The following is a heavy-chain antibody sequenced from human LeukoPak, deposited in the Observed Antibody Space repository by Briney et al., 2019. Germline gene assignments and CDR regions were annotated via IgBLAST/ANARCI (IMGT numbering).Heavy chain of an antibody. CDR1: GGSVSSGSYY. J-gene: IGHJ4*02. CDR2: IYYSGST. V-gene: IGHV4-61*01. D-gene: IGHD5-12*01. Sequence: SETLSLTCTVSGGSVSSGSYYWSWIRQPPGKGLEWIGYIYYSGSTNYNPSLKSRVTISVDTSKNQFPLKLTSVTAADTAVYYCARENYSGYSPYYFDYWGQGTLVTVSS. CDR3: ARENYSGYSPYYFDY.